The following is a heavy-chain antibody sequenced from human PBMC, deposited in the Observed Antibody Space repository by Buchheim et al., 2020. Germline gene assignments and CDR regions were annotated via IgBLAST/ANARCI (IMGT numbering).Heavy chain of an antibody. CDR2: INPSVGAA. J-gene: IGHJ5*01. V-gene: IGHV1-46*01. Sequence: QVQLVQSGAEVKKPGASVKLSCTASGVTSTGYYMHWVRQAHGQGLEWMGTINPSVGAATYAQRFRGRVTITSDTSTSTFYMDMSSLTSEDTALYYCAKSRMWFSGNSWG. D-gene: IGHD2-21*01. CDR3: AKSRMWFSGNS. CDR1: GVTSTGYY.